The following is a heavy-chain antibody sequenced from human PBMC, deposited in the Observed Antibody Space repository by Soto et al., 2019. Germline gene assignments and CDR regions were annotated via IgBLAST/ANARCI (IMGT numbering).Heavy chain of an antibody. D-gene: IGHD6-13*01. Sequence: PSETLSLTCTVSGGSISSYYWSWIRQPPGKGLEWIGYIYYSGSTNYNPSLKSRVTISVDTSKNQFSLKLSSVTAADTAVYYCARLINSSSWYYYYYYGMDVWGQGTTVTVSS. CDR3: ARLINSSSWYYYYYYGMDV. J-gene: IGHJ6*02. CDR1: GGSISSYY. CDR2: IYYSGST. V-gene: IGHV4-59*08.